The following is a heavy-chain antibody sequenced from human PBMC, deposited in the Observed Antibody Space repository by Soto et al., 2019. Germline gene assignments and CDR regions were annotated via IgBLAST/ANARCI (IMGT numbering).Heavy chain of an antibody. CDR2: IIPIIGIA. J-gene: IGHJ4*02. V-gene: IGHV1-69*02. D-gene: IGHD2-8*01. CDR3: ASGYGTNEIDY. CDR1: GGTFSSYT. Sequence: QVQLVQSGAEVKKPGSSVKVSCKASGGTFSSYTISWVRQAPGQGLEWMGRIIPIIGIANYAQKFQGRVTNTADKSTSTAYRELSSLRSEDTAVYYCASGYGTNEIDYWGQGTLVTVSS.